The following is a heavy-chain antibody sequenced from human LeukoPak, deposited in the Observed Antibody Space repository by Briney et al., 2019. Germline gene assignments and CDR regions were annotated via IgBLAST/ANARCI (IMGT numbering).Heavy chain of an antibody. CDR2: IYISGST. V-gene: IGHV4-61*02. Sequence: SETLSLTCTVSGGSVSSGYYYWSWIRQPAGKGLEWIGRIYISGSTNYNPSLKSRVTISMDTSNNQFSLQLSSVTAADTAVYYCASGQRYGSFDYWGQGTLVTVSS. CDR3: ASGQRYGSFDY. D-gene: IGHD3-16*01. CDR1: GGSVSSGYYY. J-gene: IGHJ4*02.